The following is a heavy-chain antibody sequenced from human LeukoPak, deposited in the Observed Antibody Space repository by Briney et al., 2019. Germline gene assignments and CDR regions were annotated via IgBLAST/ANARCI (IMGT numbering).Heavy chain of an antibody. CDR3: ARDQEHCSGTSCYPYWYDS. CDR2: IYYSGST. CDR1: GGSISSSSYY. V-gene: IGHV4-39*07. J-gene: IGHJ5*01. D-gene: IGHD2-2*01. Sequence: SETLSLTCTVSGGSISSSSYYWGWIRQPPGKGLEWIGSIYYSGSTYYNPSLKSRVTISVDTSKNQFSLKLSSVTAADTAVYFCARDQEHCSGTSCYPYWYDSWGQGTLVTVSS.